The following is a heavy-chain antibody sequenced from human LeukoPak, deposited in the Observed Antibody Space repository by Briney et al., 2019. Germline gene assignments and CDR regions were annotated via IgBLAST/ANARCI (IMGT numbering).Heavy chain of an antibody. D-gene: IGHD4-11*01. J-gene: IGHJ6*03. CDR1: GFRFLNNW. CDR3: ARLSDYSNYNYYIDV. V-gene: IGHV5-51*01. Sequence: GESLKISCKGSGFRFLNNWIGWVRQRPGKGLEWMGIIYPADSDTGYTPSFQGQVTISADKSINTAYLQWSSLKASDTGLYYCARLSDYSNYNYYIDVWGKGTTVTVSS. CDR2: IYPADSDT.